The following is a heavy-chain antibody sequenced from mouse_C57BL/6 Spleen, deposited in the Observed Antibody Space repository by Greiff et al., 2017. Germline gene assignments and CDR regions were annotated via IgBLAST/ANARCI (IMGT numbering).Heavy chain of an antibody. CDR3: ARSSYSNDPWDY. V-gene: IGHV1-26*01. D-gene: IGHD2-12*01. CDR1: GYTFTDYY. J-gene: IGHJ4*01. CDR2: INPNNGGT. Sequence: EVQLQQSGPELVKPGASVKISCKASGYTFTDYYLNWVKQSHGKSLEWIGDINPNNGGTSYNQKFKGKATLTVDKSSSTAYMELLILTSADSAVYFCARSSYSNDPWDYWGQGTSVTVSS.